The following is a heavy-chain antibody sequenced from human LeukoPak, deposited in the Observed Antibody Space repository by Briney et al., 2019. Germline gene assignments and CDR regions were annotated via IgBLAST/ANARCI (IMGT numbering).Heavy chain of an antibody. D-gene: IGHD3-22*01. V-gene: IGHV4-34*01. J-gene: IGHJ6*03. CDR2: INHSGGT. CDR1: GGSFSGYY. Sequence: SETLSLTCAVYGGSFSGYYWSWIRQPPGKGLEWIGEINHSGGTNYNPSLKSRVTISVDTSKNQFSLKLSSVTAADTAVYYCAREYLYYYDSSGYPRLYYYYMDVWGKGTTVTVSS. CDR3: AREYLYYYDSSGYPRLYYYYMDV.